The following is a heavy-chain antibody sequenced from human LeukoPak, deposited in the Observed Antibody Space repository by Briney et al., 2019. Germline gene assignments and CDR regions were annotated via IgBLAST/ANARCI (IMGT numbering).Heavy chain of an antibody. CDR2: INPNSGGT. CDR3: ARLPRCDRIYDILTACRHWFDP. V-gene: IGHV1-2*02. CDR1: GYTFTGYY. Sequence: ASVKVSCKASGYTFTGYYMHWVRQAPGQGLEWMGWINPNSGGTNYAQKFQGRVTMTRDTSISTAYMELSRLRSDDTAVYYCARLPRCDRIYDILTACRHWFDPWGQGTLVTVSS. J-gene: IGHJ5*02. D-gene: IGHD3-9*01.